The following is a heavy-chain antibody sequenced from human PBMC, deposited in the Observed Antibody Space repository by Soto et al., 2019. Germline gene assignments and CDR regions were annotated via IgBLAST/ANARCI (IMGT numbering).Heavy chain of an antibody. CDR3: ARRVGGPIAVAGYFDY. J-gene: IGHJ4*02. V-gene: IGHV4-34*01. D-gene: IGHD6-19*01. CDR1: GGSFSGYY. Sequence: SETLSLTCAVYGGSFSGYYWSWIRQPPGKGLEWIGEINHSGSTNYNPSLKSRVTISVDTPKNQFSLKLSSVTAADTAVYYCARRVGGPIAVAGYFDYWGQGTLVTVSS. CDR2: INHSGST.